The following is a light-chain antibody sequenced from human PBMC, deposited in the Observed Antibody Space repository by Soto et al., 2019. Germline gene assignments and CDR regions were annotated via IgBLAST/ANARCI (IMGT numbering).Light chain of an antibody. Sequence: SYELTQPPSVSVSPGQTARITCSGDALPKQYAYWYQQKPGQAPVLVIYKDSERPSGIPERFSGSSSGTTVTLTISGVQAEDEADYYCQSADSSGTLVVFGGGTKLTV. J-gene: IGLJ2*01. CDR2: KDS. CDR3: QSADSSGTLVV. V-gene: IGLV3-25*03. CDR1: ALPKQY.